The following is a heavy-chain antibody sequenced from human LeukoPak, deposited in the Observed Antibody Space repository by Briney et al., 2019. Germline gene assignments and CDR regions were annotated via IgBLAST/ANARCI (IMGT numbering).Heavy chain of an antibody. J-gene: IGHJ4*02. Sequence: GGSLRLSCAASGFTFSGSAMHWVRQASGKGLEWVGRIRSKANSYATAYAASVKGRFTISSDDSKNTAYLQMNSLKTEDTAVYYCTREGGMGAYDYWGQGTLVTVSS. CDR2: IRSKANSYAT. CDR3: TREGGMGAYDY. D-gene: IGHD1-26*01. CDR1: GFTFSGSA. V-gene: IGHV3-73*01.